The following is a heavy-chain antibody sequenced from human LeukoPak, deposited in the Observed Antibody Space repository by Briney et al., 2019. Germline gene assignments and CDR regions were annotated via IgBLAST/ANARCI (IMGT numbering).Heavy chain of an antibody. J-gene: IGHJ4*02. CDR1: GFTFSSYA. CDR3: ARVSVQWLGYYFDY. Sequence: GGSLRLSCAASGFTFSSYAMSWVRQAPGKGLEWVSVIYSDGNTYYLDSVKGRFTISRDNSKNTLYLQMNSLRAEDTAVYYCARVSVQWLGYYFDYWGQGTLVTVSS. CDR2: IYSDGNT. V-gene: IGHV3-66*01. D-gene: IGHD6-19*01.